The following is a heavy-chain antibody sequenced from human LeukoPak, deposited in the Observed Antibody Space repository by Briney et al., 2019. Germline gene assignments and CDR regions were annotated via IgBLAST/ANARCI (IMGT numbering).Heavy chain of an antibody. V-gene: IGHV3-7*01. CDR3: AREVSGGFVDY. Sequence: GGSLRLSCAASGFTFSSYWMSWVRQAPGKGLERVANIKQDGSEKYYVDSVKGRFTISRDNAKNSLYLQMNSLRAEDTAVYYCAREVSGGFVDYWGQGTLVTVSS. J-gene: IGHJ4*02. CDR1: GFTFSSYW. D-gene: IGHD3-10*01. CDR2: IKQDGSEK.